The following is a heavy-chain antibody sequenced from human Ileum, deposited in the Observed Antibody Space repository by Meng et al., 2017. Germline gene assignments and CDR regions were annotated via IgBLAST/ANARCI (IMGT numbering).Heavy chain of an antibody. J-gene: IGHJ4*02. CDR2: ITQSGTTI. CDR1: GFSLRDYD. CDR3: AAFCSGDCYPY. D-gene: IGHD2-21*02. V-gene: IGHV3-48*03. Sequence: GGSLRLSCAASGFSLRDYDMNWVRQAPGKGLEWVAHITQSGTTIYYADSVKGRFTISRDNAKNAVYLQASSLRVEDTAVYYCAAFCSGDCYPYWGQGTLVTVSS.